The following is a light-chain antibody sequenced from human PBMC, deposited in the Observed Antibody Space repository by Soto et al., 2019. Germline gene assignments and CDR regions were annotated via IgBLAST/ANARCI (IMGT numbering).Light chain of an antibody. CDR3: CSYAGSYTLL. CDR1: SSDIGGYNY. V-gene: IGLV2-11*01. J-gene: IGLJ2*01. CDR2: DVT. Sequence: QSALTQPASVSGSPGQSITISCTGTSSDIGGYNYVSWYQQHPGKAPKLIIYDVTKRPSGVPDRFSGSKSGNTASLTISGLQTDDEADYYCCSYAGSYTLLFGGGTKLTVL.